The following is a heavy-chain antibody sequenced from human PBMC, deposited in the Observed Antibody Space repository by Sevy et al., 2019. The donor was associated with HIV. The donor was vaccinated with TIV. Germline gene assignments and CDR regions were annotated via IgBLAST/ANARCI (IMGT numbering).Heavy chain of an antibody. J-gene: IGHJ3*02. CDR1: GGTFSSYA. V-gene: IGHV1-69*13. CDR2: IIPIFGTA. CDR3: ASDVSDNAFDI. Sequence: ASVKVSCKASGGTFSSYAISWVRQAPGQGLAWMGGIIPIFGTANYAQKFQGRVTITADESTSTAYMELSSLRSEDTAVYYCASDVSDNAFDIWGQGTMVTVS. D-gene: IGHD3-16*02.